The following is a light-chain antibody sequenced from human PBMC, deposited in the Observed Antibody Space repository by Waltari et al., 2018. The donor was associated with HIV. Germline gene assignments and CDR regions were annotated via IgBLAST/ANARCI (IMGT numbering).Light chain of an antibody. CDR1: VSNIGSRS. V-gene: IGLV1-44*01. J-gene: IGLJ3*02. CDR3: SSWDDNLNGPV. CDR2: NDN. Sequence: QIVLTQSPSASGTPGQGVTNSCSGGVSNIGSRSVHWYQQVPGTAPTLLLYNDNQRPSGVPDRFTGSKSGTSASLAISGLRSEDESDYYCSSWDDNLNGPVFGGGTKLTVL.